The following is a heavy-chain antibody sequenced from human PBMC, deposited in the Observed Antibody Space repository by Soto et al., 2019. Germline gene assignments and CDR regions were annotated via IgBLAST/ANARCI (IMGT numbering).Heavy chain of an antibody. CDR3: AMPSVFLGDYYESSGYYYDY. Sequence: QVQLVESGGGVAQPGRSLRLSCAASGFTFSSYGMHWVRQAPGQGLAWVAVISYDGSNKYYADSLKGRFTISRDNSKNTLYLQMNSRRAEDTAVYYCAMPSVFLGDYYESSGYYYDYWGQGTLVTVCS. D-gene: IGHD3-22*01. J-gene: IGHJ4*02. CDR2: ISYDGSNK. V-gene: IGHV3-30*03. CDR1: GFTFSSYG.